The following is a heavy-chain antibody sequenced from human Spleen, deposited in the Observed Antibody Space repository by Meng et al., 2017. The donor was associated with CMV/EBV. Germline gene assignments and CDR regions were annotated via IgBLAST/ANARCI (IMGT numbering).Heavy chain of an antibody. CDR1: SFSGYY. CDR3: ARGRGWLQRRLGPRRWFDP. Sequence: SFSGYYWSWIRQPPGKGLEWMGEINHSGSTNYNPSLKRRVTISVDTSKNQFSLKLSSVTAADTAVYYCARGRGWLQRRLGPRRWFDPWGQGTLVTVSS. D-gene: IGHD5-24*01. J-gene: IGHJ5*02. CDR2: INHSGST. V-gene: IGHV4-34*01.